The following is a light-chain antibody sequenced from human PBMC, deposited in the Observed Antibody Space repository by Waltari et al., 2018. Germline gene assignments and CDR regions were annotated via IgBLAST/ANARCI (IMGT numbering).Light chain of an antibody. Sequence: EIVLTQSPGTLSLSPGERATLSCRASQSVSTYLAWYQQKPGQAPRLLIYHASTRATGIPDRFSGSGSGTDFSLTISRLEPEDFAVYHCQHYLRLPATFGQGTKVESK. V-gene: IGKV3-20*01. CDR2: HAS. CDR1: QSVSTY. CDR3: QHYLRLPAT. J-gene: IGKJ1*01.